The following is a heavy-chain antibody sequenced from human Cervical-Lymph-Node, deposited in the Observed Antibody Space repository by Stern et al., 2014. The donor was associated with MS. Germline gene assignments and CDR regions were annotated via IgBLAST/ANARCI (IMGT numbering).Heavy chain of an antibody. CDR2: LDPNSAGK. CDR3: AREASLWIVGIDY. V-gene: IGHV1-2*02. J-gene: IGHJ4*02. Sequence: VQLEESGAEVKKPGASVKVSCKASGYTFTSFYIHWVRQAPGHGLEWMGWLDPNSAGKNFAQKFQGRVTMTSDTSSSTADMELRRLTSDDTAVYYCAREASLWIVGIDYWGQGTLVTVSS. CDR1: GYTFTSFY. D-gene: IGHD2-2*03.